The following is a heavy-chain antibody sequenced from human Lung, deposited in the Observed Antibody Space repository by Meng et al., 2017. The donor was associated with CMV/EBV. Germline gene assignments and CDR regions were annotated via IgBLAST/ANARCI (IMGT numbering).Heavy chain of an antibody. CDR2: IYYSGST. D-gene: IGHD2-2*02. CDR3: ARSPRGGCGSTSCYTERPFDY. J-gene: IGHJ4*02. CDR1: GGSISSSSYY. Sequence: GSLRLXXTVPGGSISSSSYYWGWIRQPPGKGLEWIGTIYYSGSTYYNPSLKSRVTISVDTSKNQFSLKLTSVTAADTAVYYCARSPRGGCGSTSCYTERPFDYWDRGTLVTVSS. V-gene: IGHV4-39*01.